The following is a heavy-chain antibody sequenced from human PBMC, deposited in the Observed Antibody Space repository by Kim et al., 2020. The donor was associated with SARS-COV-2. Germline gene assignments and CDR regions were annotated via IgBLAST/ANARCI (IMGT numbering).Heavy chain of an antibody. V-gene: IGHV1-69*13. J-gene: IGHJ6*02. CDR1: GGTFSSYA. D-gene: IGHD3-3*01. Sequence: SVKVSCKASGGTFSSYAISWVRQAPGQGLEWMGGIIPIFGTANYAQKFQGRVTITADESTSTAYMELSSLRSEDTAVYYCARVLIEWDFWSESYYYGMDVWGQGTTVTVSS. CDR3: ARVLIEWDFWSESYYYGMDV. CDR2: IIPIFGTA.